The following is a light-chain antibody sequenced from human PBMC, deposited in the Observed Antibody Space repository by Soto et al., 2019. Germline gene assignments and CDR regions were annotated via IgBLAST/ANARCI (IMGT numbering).Light chain of an antibody. CDR1: QSVSSSY. CDR3: QQYLSLPIT. Sequence: EIVLTQSPGTLSLSPGERATLSFRASQSVSSSYLAWYQQKPGQAPRLLIYGAFNRAAGIPDRFSGSGSGTDFTLTINRVAPEDFAVYYCQQYLSLPITFGQGTRLEIK. CDR2: GAF. V-gene: IGKV3-20*01. J-gene: IGKJ5*01.